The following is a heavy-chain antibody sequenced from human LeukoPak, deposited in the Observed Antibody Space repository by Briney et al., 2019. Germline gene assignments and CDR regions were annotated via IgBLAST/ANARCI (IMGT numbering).Heavy chain of an antibody. Sequence: PGGSLRLSCAASGFTFSSYSMNWVRQAPGKGLVWVSSISSSSSYIYYADSVKGRFTISRDNAKNSLYLQMNSLRAEDTAVYYCASILKSANADYWGQGTLVTVSS. J-gene: IGHJ4*02. V-gene: IGHV3-21*01. D-gene: IGHD4/OR15-4a*01. CDR3: ASILKSANADY. CDR2: ISSSSSYI. CDR1: GFTFSSYS.